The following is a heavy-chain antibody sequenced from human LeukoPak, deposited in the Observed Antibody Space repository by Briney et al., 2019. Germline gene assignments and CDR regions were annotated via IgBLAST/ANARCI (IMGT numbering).Heavy chain of an antibody. CDR3: ARAGVTPGSAFDI. J-gene: IGHJ3*02. CDR1: GFTFSSYA. Sequence: GGSLRLSCAASGFTFSSYAMHWVRQAPGKGLEWVAVISYDGSNKYYADSVKGRFTISRDNSKNTLYLQMNSLRAEDTAVYYCARAGVTPGSAFDIWGQGTMVTVSS. V-gene: IGHV3-30*01. D-gene: IGHD4-23*01. CDR2: ISYDGSNK.